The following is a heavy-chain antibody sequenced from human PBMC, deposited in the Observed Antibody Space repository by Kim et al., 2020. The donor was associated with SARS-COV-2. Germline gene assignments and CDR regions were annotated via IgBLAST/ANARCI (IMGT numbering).Heavy chain of an antibody. J-gene: IGHJ4*02. D-gene: IGHD2-15*01. CDR2: IIPIFGTA. Sequence: SVKVSCKASGGTFSSYAISWVRQAPGQGLEWMGGIIPIFGTANYAQKFQGRVTITADESTSTAYMELSSLRSEDTAVYYCARGDSVVVAPCFYYWGQGTLVTVSS. CDR3: ARGDSVVVAPCFYY. CDR1: GGTFSSYA. V-gene: IGHV1-69*13.